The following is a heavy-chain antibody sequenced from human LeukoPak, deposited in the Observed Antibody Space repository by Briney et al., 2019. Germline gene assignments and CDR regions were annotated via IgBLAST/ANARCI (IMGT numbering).Heavy chain of an antibody. V-gene: IGHV3-23*01. J-gene: IGHJ5*02. CDR3: AKDLPPDYYDSSGYRNLDP. CDR2: ISGSGGST. D-gene: IGHD3-22*01. CDR1: GFTVRRCD. Sequence: GGSVTLPCPAPGFTVRRCDMGWVGERRRMGKEWVSYISGSGGSTYYADSVKGRFTISRDNSKNTLYLQMNSLRAEDTAVYYCAKDLPPDYYDSSGYRNLDPWGQGTLVTVSS.